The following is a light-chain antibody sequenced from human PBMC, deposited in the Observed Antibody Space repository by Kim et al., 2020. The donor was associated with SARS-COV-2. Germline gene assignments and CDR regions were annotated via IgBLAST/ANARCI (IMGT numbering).Light chain of an antibody. V-gene: IGLV2-14*01. Sequence: QSALTQPAPLSGARGQSITISCTGSSSDVGGYDYVSWYQQFPGNAPKVIMYDVSKRPAGVPDRFFGFKSGNTAFLTISGLHVEDEAVYHCSSFTAKNTWLFGGGTKVTVL. CDR1: SSDVGGYDY. CDR2: DVS. CDR3: SSFTAKNTWL. J-gene: IGLJ2*01.